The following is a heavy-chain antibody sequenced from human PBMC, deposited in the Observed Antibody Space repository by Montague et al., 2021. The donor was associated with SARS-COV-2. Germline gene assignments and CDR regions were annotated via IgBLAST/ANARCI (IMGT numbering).Heavy chain of an antibody. CDR1: GVSIIRRS. J-gene: IGHJ4*02. CDR2: PHERRST. CDR3: ASHFVWQQLST. D-gene: IGHD6-13*01. Sequence: SETLSLTCTVSGVSIIRRSSGEHTSELQAPMQLVCRLPHERRSTNYNPSLRSRVSIFLDNSKNQFSLILTSVTAADTAMYYCASHFVWQQLSTWGQGTLVSVSS. V-gene: IGHV4-59*11.